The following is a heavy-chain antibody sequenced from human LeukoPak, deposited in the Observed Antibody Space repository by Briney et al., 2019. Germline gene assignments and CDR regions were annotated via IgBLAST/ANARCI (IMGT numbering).Heavy chain of an antibody. V-gene: IGHV1-2*02. J-gene: IGHJ4*02. Sequence: ASVKVSCKASGYIFTGYYMHWVRQAPGQGLEWMGWSNPNSGGTNYAQKFQGRVTMTRDPSISTAYMELSRLRSDDTAVYYCARSTGTTFGFSDYWGQGTLVTVSS. CDR1: GYIFTGYY. CDR2: SNPNSGGT. CDR3: ARSTGTTFGFSDY. D-gene: IGHD3-16*01.